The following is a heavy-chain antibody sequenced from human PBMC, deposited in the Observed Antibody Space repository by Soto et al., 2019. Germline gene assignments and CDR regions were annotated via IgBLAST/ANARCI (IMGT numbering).Heavy chain of an antibody. CDR2: ISATGGST. Sequence: TXECLRLSFAGSGFTFASYVMTWVRQAPGKGLEWVSSISATGGSTYYAGSVKGRFTISRDNSKNTLFLQMNSLRAEDTAIYYCANAEHPRRSIGFDYWGQGTLVTVSS. J-gene: IGHJ4*02. V-gene: IGHV3-23*01. CDR3: ANAEHPRRSIGFDY. D-gene: IGHD3-16*02. CDR1: GFTFASYV.